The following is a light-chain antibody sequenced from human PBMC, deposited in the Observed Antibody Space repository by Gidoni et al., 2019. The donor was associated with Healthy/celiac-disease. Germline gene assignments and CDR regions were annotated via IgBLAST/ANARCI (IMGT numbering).Light chain of an antibody. J-gene: IGKJ2*01. CDR2: AAS. Sequence: DIQMTQSPSSLSASVGDRVTITCRASQSISSYLNWYQQKPGKAPKLLIYAASRLQSWVPSRFSGSGSGADFTLTISSLQPEDFATYYCQQSYSTPDTLGQGTRLEIK. CDR1: QSISSY. V-gene: IGKV1-39*01. CDR3: QQSYSTPDT.